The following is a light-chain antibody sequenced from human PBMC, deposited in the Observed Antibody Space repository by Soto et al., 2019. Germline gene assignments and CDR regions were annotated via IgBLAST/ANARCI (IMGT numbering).Light chain of an antibody. Sequence: QSALTQPPSASGSPGQSVTLSCTGTSSDVGAYDYVCWYQQHPGKAPKLMIYEVNKRPSGVPDRFSGSKSGNTASLTVSGLQAGDEADYYCQAYDYSLTASVFGGGTKLTVL. CDR2: EVN. V-gene: IGLV2-8*01. J-gene: IGLJ3*02. CDR3: QAYDYSLTASV. CDR1: SSDVGAYDY.